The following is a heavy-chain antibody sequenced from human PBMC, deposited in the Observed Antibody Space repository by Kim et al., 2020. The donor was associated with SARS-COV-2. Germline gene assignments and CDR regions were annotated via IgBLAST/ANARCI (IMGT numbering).Heavy chain of an antibody. V-gene: IGHV1-46*01. CDR2: INPSGGST. J-gene: IGHJ4*02. CDR3: ARDPPPLYYDSSGYPDY. D-gene: IGHD3-22*01. Sequence: ASVKVSCKASGYTFTSYYMHWVRQAPGQGLEWMGIINPSGGSTSYAQKFQGRVTMTRDTSTSTVYMELSSLRSEDTAVYYCARDPPPLYYDSSGYPDYWGQGTLVTVSS. CDR1: GYTFTSYY.